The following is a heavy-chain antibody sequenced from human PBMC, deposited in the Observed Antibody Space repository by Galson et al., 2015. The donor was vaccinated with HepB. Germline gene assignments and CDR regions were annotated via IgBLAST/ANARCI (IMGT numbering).Heavy chain of an antibody. CDR3: ARDDAGIAAAGTEFDFWFDP. CDR1: GYTFTSYG. CDR2: ISAYNGNT. V-gene: IGHV1-18*01. J-gene: IGHJ5*02. Sequence: SVKVSCKASGYTFTSYGISWVRQAPGQGLEWMGWISAYNGNTNYAQKLQGRVTMTTDTSTSTAYMELRSLRSDDTAVYYCARDDAGIAAAGTEFDFWFDPWGQGTLVTVSS. D-gene: IGHD6-13*01.